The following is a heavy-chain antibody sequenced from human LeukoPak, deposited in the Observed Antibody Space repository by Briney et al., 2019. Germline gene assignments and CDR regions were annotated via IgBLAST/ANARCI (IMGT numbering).Heavy chain of an antibody. V-gene: IGHV4-4*07. CDR1: GGSISSYY. CDR2: IYTSGST. J-gene: IGHJ3*02. Sequence: PSETLSLTCTVSGGSISSYYWSWIRQPAGKGLEWIGRIYTSGSTNYNPSLKSRVTMSVDTSKNQFSLKLSSVTAADTAVYYCERDRITMIVVGEENAFDIWGQGTMVTVSS. CDR3: ERDRITMIVVGEENAFDI. D-gene: IGHD3-22*01.